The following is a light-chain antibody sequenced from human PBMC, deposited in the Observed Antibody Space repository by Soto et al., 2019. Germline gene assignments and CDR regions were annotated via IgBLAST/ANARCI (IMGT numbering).Light chain of an antibody. CDR3: QQYGSIPRT. CDR2: GIS. Sequence: EIVLTQSPGTLSLSPGDRATLSCRASQSVSGTYSSWFQQKPGQAPRLLIYGISSRSTGIPDRFSGSGSGTDFTLTISRLEPEDFAVYYCQQYGSIPRTFGQGTKVDIK. V-gene: IGKV3-20*01. CDR1: QSVSGTY. J-gene: IGKJ1*01.